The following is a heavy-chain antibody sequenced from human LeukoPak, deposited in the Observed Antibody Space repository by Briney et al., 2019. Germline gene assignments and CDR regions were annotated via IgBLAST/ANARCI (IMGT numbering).Heavy chain of an antibody. V-gene: IGHV1-24*01. CDR2: FDPEDGET. CDR1: GYTLTELS. J-gene: IGHJ5*02. CDR3: ARTPLWFGDEDWFDP. D-gene: IGHD3-10*01. Sequence: GASVKVSCKVSGYTLTELSMHWVRQAPGKGLEWMGGFDPEDGETIYAQKFQGRVTMTEDTSTDTAYMELSSLRSEDTAVYYCARTPLWFGDEDWFDPWGQGTLVTISS.